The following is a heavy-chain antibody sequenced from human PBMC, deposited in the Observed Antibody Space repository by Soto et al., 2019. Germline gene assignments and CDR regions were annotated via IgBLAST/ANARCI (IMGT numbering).Heavy chain of an antibody. J-gene: IGHJ3*02. V-gene: IGHV4-4*02. CDR3: ARDLRGGDYGGDDAFDI. CDR1: GGSISSSNW. D-gene: IGHD4-17*01. CDR2: IYHSGST. Sequence: SETLSLTCAVSGGSISSSNWWSWVRQPPGKGLEWIGEIYHSGSTNYNPSLKSRVTISVDKSKNQFSLKLSSVTAADTAVYYCARDLRGGDYGGDDAFDIWGQGTMVTVSS.